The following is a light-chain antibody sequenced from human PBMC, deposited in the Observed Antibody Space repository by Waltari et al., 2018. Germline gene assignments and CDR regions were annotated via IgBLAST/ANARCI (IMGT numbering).Light chain of an antibody. CDR3: CSYAGSSTYV. CDR2: EGS. V-gene: IGLV2-23*01. CDR1: SSDVGTYNL. Sequence: QSALTQPASVSGSPGQSITISCTGTSSDVGTYNLVSWYQQHPGKAPKLIIYEGSKRPSGVSHRFAGSKSVNTASLTISGLQAEDEADYYCCSYAGSSTYVFGTGTKVTVL. J-gene: IGLJ1*01.